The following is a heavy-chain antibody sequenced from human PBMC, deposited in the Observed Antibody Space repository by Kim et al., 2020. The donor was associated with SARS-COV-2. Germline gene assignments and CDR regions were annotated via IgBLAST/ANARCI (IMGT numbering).Heavy chain of an antibody. D-gene: IGHD3-22*01. V-gene: IGHV4-34*01. CDR3: ARKYYYDSSHFNWFDP. J-gene: IGHJ5*02. Sequence: SLKSRVTISVDTSKNQFSLKLSSVTAADTAVYYCARKYYYDSSHFNWFDPWGQGTLVTVSS.